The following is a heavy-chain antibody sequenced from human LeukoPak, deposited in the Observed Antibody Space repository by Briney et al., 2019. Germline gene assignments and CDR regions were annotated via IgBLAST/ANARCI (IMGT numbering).Heavy chain of an antibody. CDR2: IDWDDDK. Sequence: RESGPALVKPTQTLTLTCTFSGFSLSTSGMCVSWIRQPPGKALEWLARIDWDDDKYYSTSLKTRLTISKDTSKNQVVLTMTNMDPVDTATYYCARTHLDYGDVGGMDVWGQGTTVTVSS. CDR1: GFSLSTSGMC. V-gene: IGHV2-70*11. J-gene: IGHJ6*02. D-gene: IGHD4-17*01. CDR3: ARTHLDYGDVGGMDV.